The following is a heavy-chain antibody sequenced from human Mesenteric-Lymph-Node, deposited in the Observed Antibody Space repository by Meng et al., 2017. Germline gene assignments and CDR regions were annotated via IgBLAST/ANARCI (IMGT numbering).Heavy chain of an antibody. CDR3: ARVGTAYYYDSPFDY. V-gene: IGHV3-21*01. D-gene: IGHD3-22*01. CDR2: ISSSSSYI. J-gene: IGHJ4*02. CDR1: GFTFSSYS. Sequence: GESLKISCAASGFTFSSYSMNWVRQAPGKGLEWVSSISSSSSYIYYADSVKGRFTISRDNAKNSLYLQMNSLRAEDTAVYYCARVGTAYYYDSPFDYWGQGTLVTVSS.